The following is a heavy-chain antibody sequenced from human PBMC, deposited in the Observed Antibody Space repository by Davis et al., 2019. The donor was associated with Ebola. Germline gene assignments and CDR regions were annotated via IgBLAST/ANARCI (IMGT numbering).Heavy chain of an antibody. Sequence: ASVKVSCKASGYTFTGYNIHWVRQAPGQGLEWLGRVILKSGATNYAQKFRGRVTMTRDTSISTVYMELSSLRYDDTADYYCARGHNYAHEYWGQGTLVTVSS. D-gene: IGHD4-11*01. CDR1: GYTFTGYN. V-gene: IGHV1-2*06. CDR2: VILKSGAT. J-gene: IGHJ4*02. CDR3: ARGHNYAHEY.